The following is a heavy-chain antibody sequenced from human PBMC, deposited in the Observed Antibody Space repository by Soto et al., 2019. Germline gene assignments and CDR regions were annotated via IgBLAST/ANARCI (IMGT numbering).Heavy chain of an antibody. J-gene: IGHJ6*02. CDR3: ARTYYYYGMDV. CDR1: GGSISSYY. Sequence: SETLSLTCTVSGGSISSYYWSWIRQPPGKGLEWIGYIYYSGSTNYNPSLKSRVTISVDTSKNQFSLKLSSVTAADTAVYYCARTYYYYGMDVWGQGTTVTVSS. V-gene: IGHV4-59*01. CDR2: IYYSGST.